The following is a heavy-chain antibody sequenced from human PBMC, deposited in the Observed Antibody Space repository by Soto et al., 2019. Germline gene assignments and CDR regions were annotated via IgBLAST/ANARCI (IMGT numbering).Heavy chain of an antibody. CDR3: AKSPSSGYPYYFHYGMDV. CDR1: GFTFSTFG. V-gene: IGHV3-30*18. Sequence: QVQLVESGGGVVQPGRSLRLSCAASGFTFSTFGIHWVRQAPGKGLEWVATISYDGTNTHYADSVKGRFTISRDNSKNTLYLQINSLRAEDTAVYYCAKSPSSGYPYYFHYGMDVWGQGTTVTVSS. D-gene: IGHD3-3*01. J-gene: IGHJ6*02. CDR2: ISYDGTNT.